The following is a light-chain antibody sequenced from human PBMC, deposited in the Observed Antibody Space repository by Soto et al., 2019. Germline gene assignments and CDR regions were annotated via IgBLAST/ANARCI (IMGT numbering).Light chain of an antibody. CDR1: QSVSSN. V-gene: IGKV3-20*01. J-gene: IGKJ1*01. CDR3: QQYGSSSWT. CDR2: GAS. Sequence: EIVLTQTPATLPLSPGESATLSCRASQSVSSNLAWYQQKPGQAPRLLIYGASTRATGIPDRFSGSGSGTDFTLTISRLEPEDFVVYYCQQYGSSSWTFGQGTKVDIK.